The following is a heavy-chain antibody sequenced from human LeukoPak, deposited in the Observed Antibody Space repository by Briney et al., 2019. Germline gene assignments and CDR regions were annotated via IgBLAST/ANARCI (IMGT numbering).Heavy chain of an antibody. V-gene: IGHV3-33*01. CDR2: ILNDGSQE. CDR3: ARDDALGDNALDI. CDR1: GFTFSSYG. Sequence: GGSLRLSCAASGFTFSSYGMHWVRQAPGKGLEWAAVILNDGSQEKYADSVKGRFTISRDNSKNPLFLQMNSLRAEDTAVYYCARDDALGDNALDIWGQGTMVTVSS. J-gene: IGHJ3*02. D-gene: IGHD3-16*01.